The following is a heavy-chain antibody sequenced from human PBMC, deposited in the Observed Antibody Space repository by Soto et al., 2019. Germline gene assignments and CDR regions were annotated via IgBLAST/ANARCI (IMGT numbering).Heavy chain of an antibody. CDR1: GASISGAAYY. V-gene: IGHV4-31*03. CDR2: IYYIGTT. CDR3: ARETGYYGGYNWFEP. D-gene: IGHD3-9*01. J-gene: IGHJ5*02. Sequence: QVQLQESGPGLVKPSQTLSLTCTVSGASISGAAYYWSWIRQYPGKGLEWIGYIYYIGTTYYNPSLERRVTISLDTSKNQFSLKLSSVTAADTAVYYCARETGYYGGYNWFEPWGKGSLVTVSS.